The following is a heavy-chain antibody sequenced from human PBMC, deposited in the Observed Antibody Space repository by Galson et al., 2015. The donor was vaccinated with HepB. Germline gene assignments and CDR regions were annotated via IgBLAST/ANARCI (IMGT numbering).Heavy chain of an antibody. D-gene: IGHD4-23*01. V-gene: IGHV1-46*04. J-gene: IGHJ4*02. Sequence: SVKVSCKASGYTFTSYYMHWVRQAPGQGLEWMGIINPSGGSTSYAQKLQGRVTMTRDTSTSTVYMELSSLRSEDTAVYYCARDGTTVVTPDAFDYWGQGTLVTVSS. CDR1: GYTFTSYY. CDR2: INPSGGST. CDR3: ARDGTTVVTPDAFDY.